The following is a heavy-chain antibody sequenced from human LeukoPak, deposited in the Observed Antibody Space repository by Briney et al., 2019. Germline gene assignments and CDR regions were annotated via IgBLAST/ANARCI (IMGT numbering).Heavy chain of an antibody. V-gene: IGHV3-7*01. CDR3: ARGDPRPS. J-gene: IGHJ5*02. CDR1: GFTLSSYW. Sequence: PGGSLRLSCAASGFTLSSYWMNWARQAPGKGLEWVANIKQDGSEKYFVDSVKGRFTISRDNAKNSLYLQMNSLRAEDTAVYYCARGDPRPSWGQGTLVTVSS. CDR2: IKQDGSEK.